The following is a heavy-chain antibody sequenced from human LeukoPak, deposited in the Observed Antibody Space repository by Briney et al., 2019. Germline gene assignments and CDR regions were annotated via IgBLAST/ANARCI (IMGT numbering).Heavy chain of an antibody. V-gene: IGHV4-59*01. CDR3: ATTGYRGFGI. CDR1: GGSISSYY. CDR2: ISYSGST. Sequence: PSETLSLTCTVSGGSISSYYWSWIRQPPGKGLEWIGYISYSGSTNYNPSLKSRVTISVETSKNQFSLKLSSVTAADTAVYYCATTGYRGFGIWGQGTMVTVSS. D-gene: IGHD5-18*01. J-gene: IGHJ3*02.